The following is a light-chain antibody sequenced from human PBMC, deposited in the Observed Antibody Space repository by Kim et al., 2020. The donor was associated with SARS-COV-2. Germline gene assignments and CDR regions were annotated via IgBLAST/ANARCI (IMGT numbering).Light chain of an antibody. V-gene: IGLV2-8*01. CDR2: IVT. CDR1: SGDVGGYSY. Sequence: GRSGATSCPGTSGDVGGYSYVYCDPHHPGKAPKLIIYIVTKRPTGVPDRFSGSKSGNTASLTVSGLQAEDEADYYCSSYAGRNDLVFGGGTQLTVL. J-gene: IGLJ2*01. CDR3: SSYAGRNDLV.